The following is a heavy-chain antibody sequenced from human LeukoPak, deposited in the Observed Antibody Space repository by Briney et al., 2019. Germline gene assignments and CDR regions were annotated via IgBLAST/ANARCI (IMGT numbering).Heavy chain of an antibody. Sequence: PETLSLTCAVYGGSFSGYYWSWIRQPPGKGLEWNGEINHSGSTNYNPSLKSRVTISVDTSKNQFSLKLSSVTAADTAVYYCAGSSTVTTFAGYYYYMDVWGKGTTVTVSS. J-gene: IGHJ6*03. D-gene: IGHD4-17*01. CDR2: INHSGST. CDR1: GGSFSGYY. CDR3: AGSSTVTTFAGYYYYMDV. V-gene: IGHV4-34*01.